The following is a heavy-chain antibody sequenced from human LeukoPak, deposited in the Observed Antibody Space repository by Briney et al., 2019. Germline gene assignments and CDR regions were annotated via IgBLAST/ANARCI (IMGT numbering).Heavy chain of an antibody. CDR3: ARDPILLWFGELLSNAFDI. V-gene: IGHV4-4*02. Sequence: SETLSLTCAVSGGSISSSNWWSWVRQPPGKGLEWIGEIYHSGSTNYNPSLKSRVTISVDKSKNQFSLKLSSVTAADTAVYYCARDPILLWFGELLSNAFDIWGQGTMVTVSS. D-gene: IGHD3-10*01. CDR2: IYHSGST. J-gene: IGHJ3*02. CDR1: GGSISSSNW.